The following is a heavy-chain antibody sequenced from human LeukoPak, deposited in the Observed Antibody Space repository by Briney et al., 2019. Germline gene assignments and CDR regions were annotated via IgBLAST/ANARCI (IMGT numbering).Heavy chain of an antibody. CDR2: INGGNDNT. J-gene: IGHJ4*02. V-gene: IGHV1-3*01. CDR3: ATGDRRNY. CDR1: GYTFTSYA. D-gene: IGHD7-27*01. Sequence: KPRASVKVSCKASGYTFTSYAMHWMRQAPGQRPEWMGWINGGNDNTKYSQKFQGRLTITRDTSASTAYMELSSLRSEDTAVYYCATGDRRNYWGQGTLVTVSA.